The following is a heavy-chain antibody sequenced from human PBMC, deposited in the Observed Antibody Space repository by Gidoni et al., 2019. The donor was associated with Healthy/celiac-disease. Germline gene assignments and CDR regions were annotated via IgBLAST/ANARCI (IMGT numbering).Heavy chain of an antibody. CDR2: ISGSGGST. CDR3: AKDGIPYCSGGSCYPGGYFDL. J-gene: IGHJ2*01. D-gene: IGHD2-15*01. CDR1: GFTFISYA. Sequence: EVQLLESGGGLVQPGGSLRLSCAASGFTFISYAMSWVRQAPGKGLEWVSAISGSGGSTYYADSVKGRFTISRDNSKNTLYLQMNSLRAEDTAVYYCAKDGIPYCSGGSCYPGGYFDLWGRGTLVTVSS. V-gene: IGHV3-23*01.